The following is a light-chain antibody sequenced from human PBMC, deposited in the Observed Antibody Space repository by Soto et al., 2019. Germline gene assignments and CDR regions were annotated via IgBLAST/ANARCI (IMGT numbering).Light chain of an antibody. CDR1: SSDVGSYNL. J-gene: IGLJ2*01. CDR3: SSYASSTTF. V-gene: IGLV2-23*02. Sequence: QSALTQPASVSGSPGQSITISCTGTSSDVGSYNLVSWYQQYPGKAPKLMIYEVTKRPSGVSSRFSGSKSGNTASLTISGQQEEDEDYYCSSSYASSTTFFGGATKLSVL. CDR2: EVT.